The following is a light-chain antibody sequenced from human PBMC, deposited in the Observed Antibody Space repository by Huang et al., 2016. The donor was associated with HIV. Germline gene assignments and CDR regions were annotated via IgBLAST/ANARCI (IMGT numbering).Light chain of an antibody. Sequence: EIVLTQSPATLSLSPGERVTLSCWASQSVGNYLAWYHPRPGQAPRLLIYDASNRANGIPARFSGGGSETDFTLTISSLEPEDFAVYYCQQRSNWPITFGQGTRLEIK. CDR3: QQRSNWPIT. CDR2: DAS. J-gene: IGKJ5*01. V-gene: IGKV3-11*01. CDR1: QSVGNY.